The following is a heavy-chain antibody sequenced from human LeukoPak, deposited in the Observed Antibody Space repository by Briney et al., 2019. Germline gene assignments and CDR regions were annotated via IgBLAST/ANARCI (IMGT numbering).Heavy chain of an antibody. J-gene: IGHJ6*02. CDR2: IYYSGST. CDR3: AREGYDFWSGYCKEDSGNYYYYGMDV. CDR1: GGSISSCY. Sequence: PSETLSLTCTVSGGSISSCYWSWIRQPPGKGLEWIGYIYYSGSTNYNPSLKSRVTISVDTSRNQFSLKLSSVTAADTAVYYCAREGYDFWSGYCKEDSGNYYYYGMDVWGQGTTVTVPS. V-gene: IGHV4-59*01. D-gene: IGHD3-3*01.